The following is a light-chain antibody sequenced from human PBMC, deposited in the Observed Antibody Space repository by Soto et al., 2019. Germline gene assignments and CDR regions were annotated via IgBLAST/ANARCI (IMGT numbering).Light chain of an antibody. V-gene: IGKV4-1*01. CDR1: QSVLYSSNNKND. J-gene: IGKJ1*01. CDR3: QQYYSTPVT. Sequence: DIVMTQSPDSLAVSLGERATINCKSSQSVLYSSNNKNDLAWYQQKPGQPPKLLIYWASTRESGVPDGYSGSESGTDFTLTISSLQAEDVAVYYCQQYYSTPVTFGQGTKVEI. CDR2: WAS.